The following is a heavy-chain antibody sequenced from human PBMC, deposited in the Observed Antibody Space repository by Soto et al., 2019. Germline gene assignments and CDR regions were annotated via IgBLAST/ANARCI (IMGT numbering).Heavy chain of an antibody. CDR1: RVTFSTYS. CDR3: ARDPSDCSSTSCWGYYALDV. D-gene: IGHD2-2*01. CDR2: ISSSGTYI. V-gene: IGHV3-21*01. Sequence: PCGSLRLACAASRVTFSTYSMNWVRQAPGKGLEWVSSISSSGTYIHYADSLKGRFTISRDNAKNSLYLQMISLRAEDTAVYYCARDPSDCSSTSCWGYYALDVWAQGTTVTVSS. J-gene: IGHJ6*02.